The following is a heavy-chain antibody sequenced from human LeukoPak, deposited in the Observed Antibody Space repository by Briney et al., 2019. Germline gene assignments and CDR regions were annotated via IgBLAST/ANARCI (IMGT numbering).Heavy chain of an antibody. Sequence: GGSLRLSCAASGFTFSDYYMSWIRQAPGKGLEWVSYISSSGSTTYYADSVKGRFTISRDNAKNSLYLQMNSLRAEDTAVYYCARAVPYGDYEVDYWGQGTLVTVSS. CDR3: ARAVPYGDYEVDY. D-gene: IGHD4-17*01. CDR1: GFTFSDYY. CDR2: ISSSGSTT. J-gene: IGHJ4*02. V-gene: IGHV3-11*01.